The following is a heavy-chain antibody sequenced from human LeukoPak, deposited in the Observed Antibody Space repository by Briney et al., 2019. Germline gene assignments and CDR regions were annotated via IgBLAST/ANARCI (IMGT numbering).Heavy chain of an antibody. CDR2: ISYDGSNK. D-gene: IGHD6-13*01. V-gene: IGHV3-30*18. CDR1: GFTSSSHG. Sequence: SLRLSCAASGFTSSSHGMHWVRQAPGKGLEWVAFISYDGSNKYFADSVKGRFTISRDNSESTLHLQMDRVRAEDTAVYYCAKARSSSSLYYLDYWGQGTLVTVSS. CDR3: AKARSSSSLYYLDY. J-gene: IGHJ4*02.